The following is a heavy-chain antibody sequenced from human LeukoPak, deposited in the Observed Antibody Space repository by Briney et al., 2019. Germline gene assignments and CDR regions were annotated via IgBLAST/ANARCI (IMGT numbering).Heavy chain of an antibody. CDR1: GFTFSSYA. J-gene: IGHJ4*02. Sequence: GGSLRLSCAASGFTFSSYAMSWVRQAPGKGLEWVSAISGSGGSTYYAGSVKGRFTISRDNSKNTLYLQMNSLRAEDTAVYYCAKMGPEAYYDILTGENYFDYWGQGTLVTVSS. CDR3: AKMGPEAYYDILTGENYFDY. V-gene: IGHV3-23*01. CDR2: ISGSGGST. D-gene: IGHD3-9*01.